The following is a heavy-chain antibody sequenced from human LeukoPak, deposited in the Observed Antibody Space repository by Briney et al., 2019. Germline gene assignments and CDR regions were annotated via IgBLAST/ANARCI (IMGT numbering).Heavy chain of an antibody. CDR3: ARDDSMVRGEDYYYGMDV. Sequence: GGPLRLSCAASGFTFSSYSMNWVRQAPGKGLEWVSSISSSSSYIYYADSVKGRFTISRDNAKNSLYLQMNSLRAEDTAVYYCARDDSMVRGEDYYYGMDVWGQGTTVTDSS. D-gene: IGHD3-10*01. CDR1: GFTFSSYS. J-gene: IGHJ6*02. V-gene: IGHV3-21*01. CDR2: ISSSSSYI.